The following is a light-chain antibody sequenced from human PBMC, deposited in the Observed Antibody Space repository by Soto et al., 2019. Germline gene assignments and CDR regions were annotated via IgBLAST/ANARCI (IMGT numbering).Light chain of an antibody. V-gene: IGKV1-33*01. CDR3: QQYDNLPLT. CDR1: QDISNY. Sequence: DIQMPQSPSSLSASVGDRVIITCQASQDISNYLNWYQQTPGKAPKLLIYDASNLETGVPSRFSGSGSGTDFTFAISRLQPEDIATYYCQQYDNLPLTFGGGTKVDIK. CDR2: DAS. J-gene: IGKJ4*01.